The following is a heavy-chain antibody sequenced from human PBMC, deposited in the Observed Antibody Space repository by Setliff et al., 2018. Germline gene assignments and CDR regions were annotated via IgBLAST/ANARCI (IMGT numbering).Heavy chain of an antibody. CDR2: INSGGTKI. Sequence: PGGSLRLSCAASGFFFRSYEMNWVRQTPGKGLEWVSYINSGGTKIYYADSVEGRFTISRDNGKNSLFLQMNSMRAEDTALYYCASDPLGHNDDDYWTYHYMDVWGKGTTVTVSS. D-gene: IGHD4-17*01. CDR1: GFFFRSYE. V-gene: IGHV3-48*03. CDR3: ASDPLGHNDDDYWTYHYMDV. J-gene: IGHJ6*03.